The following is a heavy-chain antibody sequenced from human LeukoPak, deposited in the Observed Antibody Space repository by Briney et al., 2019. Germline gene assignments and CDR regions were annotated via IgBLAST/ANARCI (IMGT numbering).Heavy chain of an antibody. D-gene: IGHD4-17*01. Sequence: GESLTISCQGSGYNFDTYWIGWVRQMPGKGLEYMGIFYPGDSDTRYSPSFRGQVTISFDKSIRIAYLHWTSLNASDTAMYYCARAPTSVSNPYFFDSWGQGTLVTVSS. V-gene: IGHV5-51*01. CDR2: FYPGDSDT. J-gene: IGHJ4*02. CDR1: GYNFDTYW. CDR3: ARAPTSVSNPYFFDS.